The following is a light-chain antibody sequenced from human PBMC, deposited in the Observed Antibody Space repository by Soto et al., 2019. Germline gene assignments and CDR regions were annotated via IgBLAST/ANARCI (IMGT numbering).Light chain of an antibody. CDR3: QQYYGRPWT. J-gene: IGKJ1*01. CDR2: WAS. CDR1: QNILYSSNNKDY. Sequence: DLVMTQSPDSLAVSLGERATIDCKSSQNILYSSNNKDYLAWYQQKPGQPPRLLFYWASTRESGVPDRFSGSGSGAHFTLTIDCQQPEDVAVYYCQQYYGRPWTVGQGTKVEVK. V-gene: IGKV4-1*01.